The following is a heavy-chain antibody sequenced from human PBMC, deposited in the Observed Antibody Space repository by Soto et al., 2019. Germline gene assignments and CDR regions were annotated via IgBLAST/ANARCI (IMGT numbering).Heavy chain of an antibody. CDR1: VFTFSNAW. CDR2: IKSKTDGGTT. V-gene: IGHV3-15*01. CDR3: TTDPEYQLLSHWFDP. J-gene: IGHJ5*02. Sequence: PWWSLRLSCAASVFTFSNAWMSWLRQAPGKGLEWVGRIKSKTDGGTTDYAAPVKGRFTISRDDSKNTLYLQMNSLKTEDTAVYYCTTDPEYQLLSHWFDPWGQGTLVTVSS. D-gene: IGHD2-2*01.